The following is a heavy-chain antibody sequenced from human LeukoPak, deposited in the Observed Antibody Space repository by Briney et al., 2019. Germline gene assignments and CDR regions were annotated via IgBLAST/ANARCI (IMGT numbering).Heavy chain of an antibody. Sequence: GGSLRLSCSASGFTFSTYAMHWARRAPGKGLEYVSAISADGYATYYADSVKGRFTISRDNSKNTLYLQMSSLRGEDTAVYYCVKLEYSSSRNWGQGALVTVSS. V-gene: IGHV3-64D*09. CDR2: ISADGYAT. J-gene: IGHJ4*02. D-gene: IGHD6-6*01. CDR1: GFTFSTYA. CDR3: VKLEYSSSRN.